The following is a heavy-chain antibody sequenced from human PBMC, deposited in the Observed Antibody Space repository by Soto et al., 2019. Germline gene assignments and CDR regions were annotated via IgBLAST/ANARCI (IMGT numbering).Heavy chain of an antibody. V-gene: IGHV1-46*01. Sequence: QVQLVQSGAEMKQPGASVKLSCQASGYIFIHCFMHWVRQAPGQGLEWMGGINPSSGTPTYAQKFHGRVTVTRYTSTSTVYMELSSLGSGDTSMYYCARSLGETTSLFDYWVQGSLVTVSA. CDR1: GYIFIHCF. D-gene: IGHD1-26*01. CDR3: ARSLGETTSLFDY. CDR2: INPSSGTP. J-gene: IGHJ4*02.